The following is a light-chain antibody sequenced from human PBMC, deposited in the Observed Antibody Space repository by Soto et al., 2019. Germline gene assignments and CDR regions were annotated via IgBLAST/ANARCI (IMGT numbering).Light chain of an antibody. CDR3: QPSNSYSGT. CDR2: DAS. V-gene: IGKV1-5*01. CDR1: QSISSW. Sequence: DIQMTQSPSTLSASVGDRVTITCRASQSISSWLAWYQQKPGKAPKLLIYDASSLESGVPSRFSGSGSGTEFTLTISSLQPDDFATYYCQPSNSYSGTFGQGTKVDIK. J-gene: IGKJ1*01.